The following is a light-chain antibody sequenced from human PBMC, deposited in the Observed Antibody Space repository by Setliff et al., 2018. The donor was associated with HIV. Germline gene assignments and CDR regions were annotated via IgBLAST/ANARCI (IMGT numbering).Light chain of an antibody. J-gene: IGLJ1*01. V-gene: IGLV2-14*01. CDR1: SRDVGGYNY. CDR3: SSYAITNTLP. Sequence: QSALTQPASVSGSPGQSITISCTGTSRDVGGYNYVSWYQQHPGKAPKLIIYEVRNRSSGVSNRFSGSKSGNTASLTISGLQTEDEADYYCSSYAITNTLPFGTGTKVTVL. CDR2: EVR.